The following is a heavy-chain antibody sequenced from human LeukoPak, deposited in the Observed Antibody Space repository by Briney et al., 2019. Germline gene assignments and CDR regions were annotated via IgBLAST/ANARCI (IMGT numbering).Heavy chain of an antibody. CDR2: IKQDGSVK. J-gene: IGHJ4*02. V-gene: IGHV3-7*01. CDR3: ARFSRVERSF. D-gene: IGHD3-3*01. Sequence: PGGSLRLSCAASGFTFSSYSMNWVRQAPGKGLEWVANIKQDGSVKQYVDSIKGRFTISRDNAKNTLYLQMDSLRVEDTAVYYCARFSRVERSFWGQGTLVTVSS. CDR1: GFTFSSYS.